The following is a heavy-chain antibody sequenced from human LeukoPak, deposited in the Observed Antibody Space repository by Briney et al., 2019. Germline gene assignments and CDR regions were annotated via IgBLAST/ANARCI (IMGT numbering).Heavy chain of an antibody. J-gene: IGHJ4*02. CDR1: GGSIGYSTTY. Sequence: SETLSLTCTVSGGSIGYSTTYWGWIRQPPGKGLEWIASIFYNGHTWNNPSLKSRVSISVDTSKNQFSLKVSAVTAADTAVYYCARQGTYYDKIYYFDYWGQGTLVTVSS. CDR3: ARQGTYYDKIYYFDY. CDR2: IFYNGHT. D-gene: IGHD3-16*01. V-gene: IGHV4-39*01.